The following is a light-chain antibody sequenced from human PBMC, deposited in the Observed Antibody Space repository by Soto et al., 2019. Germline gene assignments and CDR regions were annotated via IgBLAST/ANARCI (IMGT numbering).Light chain of an antibody. CDR3: QQYKNWPLLT. CDR1: QSVGSN. J-gene: IGKJ4*01. CDR2: GAS. V-gene: IGKV3-15*01. Sequence: EIVMTQSPATLSMSPGERATLSCRASQSVGSNLAWYQQKSGQAPRLLIYGASTRATGIPARFSGSGSGTEFSLTISSLQSEDFAVYYCQQYKNWPLLTFGGGTKVEIE.